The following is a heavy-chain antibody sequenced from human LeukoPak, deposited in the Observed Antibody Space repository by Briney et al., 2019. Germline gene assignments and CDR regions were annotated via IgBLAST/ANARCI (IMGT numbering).Heavy chain of an antibody. CDR2: ITSGGST. CDR1: GFTFSSYV. Sequence: GGSLRLSCAASGFTFSSYVMSWVRQAPGKGLEWVSTITSGGSTYYADSVKGRFTISRDNSKNTLYLQMNSLRAEDTSVYYCAKGQLVDYGMDVWGQGTTVTVSS. D-gene: IGHD2-15*01. CDR3: AKGQLVDYGMDV. V-gene: IGHV3-23*01. J-gene: IGHJ6*02.